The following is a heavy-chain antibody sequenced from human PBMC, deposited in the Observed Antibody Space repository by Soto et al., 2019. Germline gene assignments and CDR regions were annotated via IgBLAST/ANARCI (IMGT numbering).Heavy chain of an antibody. CDR2: IYPGDSDT. V-gene: IGHV5-51*01. D-gene: IGHD3-10*01. J-gene: IGHJ5*02. Sequence: GESLKISCKGSGYSFTIYWIGWVRQMPGKGLEWMGIIYPGDSDTRYSPSFQGQVTISADKSISTAYLQWSSLKASDTAMYYCARGYFDSGHGYDLWGQGTLVTVSS. CDR3: ARGYFDSGHGYDL. CDR1: GYSFTIYW.